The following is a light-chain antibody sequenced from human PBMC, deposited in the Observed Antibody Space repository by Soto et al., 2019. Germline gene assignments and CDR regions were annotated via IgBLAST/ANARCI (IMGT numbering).Light chain of an antibody. Sequence: DNQMTQSPSTLSASVGDRVTITCRSSQSIENWLAWYQQKPGKAPNLLIYRASSLRTGVPPRFSGSGFGTDFTLTISSLQPEDFAVYYCQQCNNWPQWTFGPGTKVDIK. CDR2: RAS. CDR3: QQCNNWPQWT. V-gene: IGKV1-5*03. J-gene: IGKJ1*01. CDR1: QSIENW.